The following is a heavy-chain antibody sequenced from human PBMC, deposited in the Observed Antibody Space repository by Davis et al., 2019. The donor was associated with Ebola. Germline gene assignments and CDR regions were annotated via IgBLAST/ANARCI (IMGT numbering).Heavy chain of an antibody. Sequence: AASVKVSCKASGFTFTSSAMQWVRQARGQRLEWIGWIVVGSGNTNYAQKFQERVTITRDMSTSTAYMELSSLRSEDTAVYYCAADPRYRYGLYYYYYGMDVWGQGTTVTVSS. D-gene: IGHD5-18*01. J-gene: IGHJ6*02. V-gene: IGHV1-58*02. CDR3: AADPRYRYGLYYYYYGMDV. CDR2: IVVGSGNT. CDR1: GFTFTSSA.